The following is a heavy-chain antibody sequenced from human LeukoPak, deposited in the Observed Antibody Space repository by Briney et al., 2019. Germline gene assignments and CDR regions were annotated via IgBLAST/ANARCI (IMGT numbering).Heavy chain of an antibody. CDR3: ARDSRPVVAATITGHYFDY. CDR1: GFTFSSYS. V-gene: IGHV3-21*01. Sequence: GGSLRLSCAASGFTFSSYSMNWVRQAPGKGLEWVSSISSSSSYIYYADSVKGRFTISRDNAKNSLYLQMNSLRAEDTAVYYCARDSRPVVAATITGHYFDYWGQGTLVTVSS. CDR2: ISSSSSYI. J-gene: IGHJ4*02. D-gene: IGHD2-15*01.